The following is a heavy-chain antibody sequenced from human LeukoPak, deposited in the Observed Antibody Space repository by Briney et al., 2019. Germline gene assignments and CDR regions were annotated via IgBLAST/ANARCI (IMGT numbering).Heavy chain of an antibody. CDR2: ISSSGSTI. D-gene: IGHD5-12*01. J-gene: IGHJ4*02. Sequence: PGGSLRLSCAASGFTFSSYEMNWVRQAPGKGLEWVSYISSSGSTIYYADSVKGRFTISRDNAKNMLYLQMNSLRAEDTAVYYCARDLGVATIAFDYWGQGTLVTVSS. CDR1: GFTFSSYE. CDR3: ARDLGVATIAFDY. V-gene: IGHV3-48*03.